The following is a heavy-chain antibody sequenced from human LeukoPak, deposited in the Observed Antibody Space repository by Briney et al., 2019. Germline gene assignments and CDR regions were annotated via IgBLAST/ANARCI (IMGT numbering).Heavy chain of an antibody. CDR2: LYNNGDT. CDR3: TYGDYPLTY. CDR1: GLTVTNNY. D-gene: IGHD4-17*01. Sequence: GGSLRLSCAASGLTVTNNYWHWVRQPPGKGPEWISLLYNNGDTKYADSVKGRFTFSRDNSKNTLYLQMNGLRAEDTAVYYCTYGDYPLTYWGQGTLVSVSS. J-gene: IGHJ4*02. V-gene: IGHV3-66*01.